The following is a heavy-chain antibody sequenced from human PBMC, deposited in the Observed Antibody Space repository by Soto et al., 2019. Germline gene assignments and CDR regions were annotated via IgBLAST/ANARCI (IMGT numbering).Heavy chain of an antibody. CDR1: GGTFSSYA. J-gene: IGHJ4*02. D-gene: IGHD2-15*01. CDR3: VRVVAIPGTPDN. CDR2: IVPIVDTS. V-gene: IGHV1-69*12. Sequence: QVQLVQSGAEVRQPASSVKVSCKTSGGTFSSYAISWVRQAPGQGLEWMGGIVPIVDTSTYAQKFQGRVTITADESTSTVYRERSSLRSDDTAVYYCVRVVAIPGTPDNWGQGTLVTVSS.